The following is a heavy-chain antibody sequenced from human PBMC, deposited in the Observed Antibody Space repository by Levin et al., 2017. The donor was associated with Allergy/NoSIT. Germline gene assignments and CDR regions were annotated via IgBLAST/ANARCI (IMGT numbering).Heavy chain of an antibody. CDR3: ARGSEYQITFGGLTRSRPKSFDY. D-gene: IGHD3-16*01. Sequence: GSLRLSCAVYGGSLSNYYWSWIRQAPGKGLEWIGEINHVGNTNYSPSLKSRVTISLDTSKNQFSLKLSSLTAADTAVYYCARGSEYQITFGGLTRSRPKSFDYWGQGTLVTVSS. CDR2: INHVGNT. J-gene: IGHJ4*02. V-gene: IGHV4-34*01. CDR1: GGSLSNYY.